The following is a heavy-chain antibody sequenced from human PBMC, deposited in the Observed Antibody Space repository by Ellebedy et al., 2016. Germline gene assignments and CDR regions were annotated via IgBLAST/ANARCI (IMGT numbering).Heavy chain of an antibody. CDR3: RQGHYADY. J-gene: IGHJ4*02. Sequence: GESLKISXADSGFTIANFFMSWVRQAPGKGLEWVATISANGNKRDLADSVQGRFTISRDNFRNTLHLQMNNLRGEDTAVYYCRQGHYADYWGQGTLVTVSS. CDR2: ISANGNKR. D-gene: IGHD2-2*01. CDR1: GFTIANFF. V-gene: IGHV3-23*01.